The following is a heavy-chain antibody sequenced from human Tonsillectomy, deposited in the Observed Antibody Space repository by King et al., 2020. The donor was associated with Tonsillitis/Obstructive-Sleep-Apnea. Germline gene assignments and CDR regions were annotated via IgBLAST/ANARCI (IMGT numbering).Heavy chain of an antibody. V-gene: IGHV5-51*03. CDR1: GYSFSTSW. CDR2: IYPGDSDT. Sequence: VQLVESGAEVKKPGESLKISCKGSGYSFSTSWIGWVRQMPGKGLEWMGIIYPGDSDTRYSPSFQGQVTISADKSISTAYLQWSSLKASDTAIYYCARRHFGDSGWFDYWGQGTLVTVSS. CDR3: ARRHFGDSGWFDY. D-gene: IGHD4-17*01. J-gene: IGHJ4*02.